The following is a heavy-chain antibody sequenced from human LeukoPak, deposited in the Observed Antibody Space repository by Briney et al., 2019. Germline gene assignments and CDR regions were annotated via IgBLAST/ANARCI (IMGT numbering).Heavy chain of an antibody. D-gene: IGHD2-2*01. CDR1: GFTFSSYG. V-gene: IGHV3-30*02. Sequence: GGSLRLSCAASGFTFSSYGMHWVRQAPGKGLEWVAFIRYDGSNKYYADSVKGRFTISRDNSKNTLYVQMNSLRAEDTAVYYCAKDVTPIVPAAMADYWGQGTLVTVSS. CDR2: IRYDGSNK. J-gene: IGHJ4*02. CDR3: AKDVTPIVPAAMADY.